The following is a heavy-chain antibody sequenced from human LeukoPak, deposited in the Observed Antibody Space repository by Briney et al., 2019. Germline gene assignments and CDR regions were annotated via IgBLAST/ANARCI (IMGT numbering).Heavy chain of an antibody. CDR3: ARAHIAAAGQYYFDY. CDR1: GGTFSSYA. Sequence: SVKVSCKASGGTFSSYAISWVRQAPGQGLEWMGGIIPIFGTANYAQKFQGRVTITADKSTSTAYMELSSLRSEDTAVYYCARAHIAAAGQYYFDYWGQGTLVTVSS. D-gene: IGHD6-13*01. CDR2: IIPIFGTA. J-gene: IGHJ4*02. V-gene: IGHV1-69*06.